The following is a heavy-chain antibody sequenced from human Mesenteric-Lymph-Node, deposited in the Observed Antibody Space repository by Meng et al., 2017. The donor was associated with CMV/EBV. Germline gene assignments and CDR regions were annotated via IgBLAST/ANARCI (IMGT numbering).Heavy chain of an antibody. D-gene: IGHD4-23*01. CDR1: GYTFNSYA. J-gene: IGHJ4*02. CDR3: ARAGIYGGKTEFDY. V-gene: IGHV1-3*01. Sequence: SGYTFNSYAMHWVRQAPGQRLEWMGWINAGNGNTKYARKFQGRVTITRDTSASTAYMELSSLRSEDTAVYYCARAGIYGGKTEFDYWGQGTLVTVSS. CDR2: INAGNGNT.